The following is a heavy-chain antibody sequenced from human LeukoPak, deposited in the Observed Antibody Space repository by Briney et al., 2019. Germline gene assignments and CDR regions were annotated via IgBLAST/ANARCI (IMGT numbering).Heavy chain of an antibody. Sequence: GRSLRLSCAASGFTFSTYAMSWVRQAPGKGMKWVSGIIGSGGSTYYADSVKGRFTISIDNSKNTLLLQMNSLRVKDTAVYYCAKNRGSGSYYESDYWGQGTLVTVSS. CDR3: AKNRGSGSYYESDY. J-gene: IGHJ4*02. CDR1: GFTFSTYA. D-gene: IGHD3-10*01. CDR2: IIGSGGST. V-gene: IGHV3-23*01.